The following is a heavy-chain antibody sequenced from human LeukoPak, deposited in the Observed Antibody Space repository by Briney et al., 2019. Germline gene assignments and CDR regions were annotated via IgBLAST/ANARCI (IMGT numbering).Heavy chain of an antibody. Sequence: GGSLRLSCAASGFTFRDYTMNWVRQAPGKGLEWVSGIYGSGDGQTFYADSVKGRLTISRDNSRNTVYLQLSSLRVEDTAVYYCTKGSRATYDDWGQGTLVTVSS. CDR2: IYGSGDGQT. CDR3: TKGSRATYDD. V-gene: IGHV3-23*01. CDR1: GFTFRDYT. J-gene: IGHJ4*02.